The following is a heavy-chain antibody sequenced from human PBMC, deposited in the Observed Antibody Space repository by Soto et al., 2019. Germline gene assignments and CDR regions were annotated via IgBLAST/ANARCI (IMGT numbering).Heavy chain of an antibody. D-gene: IGHD6-19*01. Sequence: LRLSCAASGFTFSSFGMHWVRQTPGKGLEWVAVVSYDGSNKYYADSVKGRFTISRDNSKKTLYLQMNSLRAEDTAVYYCAKDRIAVAGTGPNNWGQGTRFTVSS. CDR1: GFTFSSFG. CDR2: VSYDGSNK. CDR3: AKDRIAVAGTGPNN. J-gene: IGHJ4*02. V-gene: IGHV3-30*18.